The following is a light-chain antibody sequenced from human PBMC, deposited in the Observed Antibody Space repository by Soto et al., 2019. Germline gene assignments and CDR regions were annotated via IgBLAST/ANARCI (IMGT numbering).Light chain of an antibody. CDR2: HVS. V-gene: IGKV1-5*01. J-gene: IGKJ1*01. Sequence: DIQMTQSPSNLAESVGHRFTLACRASQTINNWLAWYQQKPGKSPKLLIYHVSTLESGVPSRFSGSGSGTEFTLTISSLQPDDFATYYCQQYNTFSTFGQGTKVDI. CDR1: QTINNW. CDR3: QQYNTFST.